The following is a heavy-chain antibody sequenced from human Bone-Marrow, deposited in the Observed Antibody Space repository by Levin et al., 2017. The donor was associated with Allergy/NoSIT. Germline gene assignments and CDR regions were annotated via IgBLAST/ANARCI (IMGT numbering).Heavy chain of an antibody. CDR3: ARLQRWLPKVDY. CDR2: IYDGGKT. CDR1: GGSLSSDNYF. J-gene: IGHJ4*02. Sequence: SQTLSLTCTVSGGSLSSDNYFWGWIRQPPGKGLVWVGSIYDGGKTDYNPSLKSRVTISVDTSNNQFSLKLSSVTAADMAVYFCARLQRWLPKVDYWGRGTLVTVSS. V-gene: IGHV4-39*01. D-gene: IGHD6-19*01.